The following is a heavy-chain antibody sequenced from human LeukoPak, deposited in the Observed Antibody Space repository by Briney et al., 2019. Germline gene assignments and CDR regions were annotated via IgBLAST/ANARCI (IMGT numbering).Heavy chain of an antibody. CDR1: GYTFTSYG. V-gene: IGHV1-18*01. CDR2: ISAYNGNT. Sequence: ASVKVSCKASGYTFTSYGISWVRQAPGQGLEWMGWISAYNGNTNYAQKFQGRVTMTRDMSTSTVYVELSSLRSEDTAVYYCARDGVNGARRPLYYFDYWGQGTLVTVSS. J-gene: IGHJ4*02. CDR3: ARDGVNGARRPLYYFDY. D-gene: IGHD2-8*01.